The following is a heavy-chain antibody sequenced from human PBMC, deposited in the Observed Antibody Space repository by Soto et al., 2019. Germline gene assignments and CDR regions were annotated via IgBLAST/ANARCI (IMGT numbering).Heavy chain of an antibody. D-gene: IGHD2-2*01. J-gene: IGHJ5*02. CDR1: GGTFSSYA. V-gene: IGHV1-69*01. CDR2: IIPIFGTA. Sequence: QVQLVQSGAEVKKPGSSVKVSCNASGGTFSSYAISWVRQAPGQGLEWMGGIIPIFGTANYAQKFQGRVTITADESTSTAYMELSSLRSEDTAVYYCASRGDIVVVPAAGWFDPWGQGTLVTVSS. CDR3: ASRGDIVVVPAAGWFDP.